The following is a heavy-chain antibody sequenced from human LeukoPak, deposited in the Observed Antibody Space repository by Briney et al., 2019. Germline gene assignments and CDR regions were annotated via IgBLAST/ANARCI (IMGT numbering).Heavy chain of an antibody. V-gene: IGHV3-30-3*01. CDR2: ISYDGSNK. D-gene: IGHD5-24*01. J-gene: IGHJ4*02. Sequence: GGSLRLSCAASGFTFSSYAMHWVRQAPGKGLEWVAVISYDGSNKYYADSVKGRFTISRDNSKNTLFLQMNSLRGEGTAVYYCARDRTRDGYNQGRVFDYWGQGTLVTVSS. CDR3: ARDRTRDGYNQGRVFDY. CDR1: GFTFSSYA.